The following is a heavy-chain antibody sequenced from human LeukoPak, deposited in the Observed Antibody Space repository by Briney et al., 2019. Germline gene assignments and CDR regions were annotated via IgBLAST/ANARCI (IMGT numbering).Heavy chain of an antibody. CDR3: AKIPKGGYFDS. J-gene: IGHJ4*02. CDR1: GFTFNNYA. V-gene: IGHV3-23*01. CDR2: ISPSGDST. Sequence: GGSLRLSCAASGFTFNNYAMNWVRQAPGKGLEWVSHISPSGDSTYYADSVKGRFTISRDSSKNTLSLQMNSRRAEDTAVYYCAKIPKGGYFDSWGQGTLVTVSS. D-gene: IGHD2-2*01.